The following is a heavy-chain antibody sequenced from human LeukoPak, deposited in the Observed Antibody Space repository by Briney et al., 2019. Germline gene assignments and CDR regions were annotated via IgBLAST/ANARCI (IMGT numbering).Heavy chain of an antibody. Sequence: ASVKVSCKASGYTFTGYYMHWVRQAPGQGLEWMGWINPNSGGTNYAQKFQGRVTMTRDTSISTAYMELSRLRSDDTAVYYCARGEGLVRLVFGYWGQGTLVTVSS. CDR1: GYTFTGYY. V-gene: IGHV1-2*02. D-gene: IGHD6-19*01. CDR3: ARGEGLVRLVFGY. J-gene: IGHJ4*02. CDR2: INPNSGGT.